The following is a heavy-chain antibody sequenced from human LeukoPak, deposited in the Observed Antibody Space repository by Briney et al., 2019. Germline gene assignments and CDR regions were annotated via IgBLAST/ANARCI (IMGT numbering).Heavy chain of an antibody. CDR2: ISGSGGST. V-gene: IGHV3-23*01. CDR3: AKDQGYDFWSGYPVPDY. Sequence: PGGSLRLSCAASGFTFSSYAMSWVRQAPGKGLEWVSAISGSGGSTYYADSVKSRFTISRDNSKSTLYLQMNSLRAEDTAVYYCAKDQGYDFWSGYPVPDYWGQGTLVTVSS. D-gene: IGHD3-3*01. CDR1: GFTFSSYA. J-gene: IGHJ4*02.